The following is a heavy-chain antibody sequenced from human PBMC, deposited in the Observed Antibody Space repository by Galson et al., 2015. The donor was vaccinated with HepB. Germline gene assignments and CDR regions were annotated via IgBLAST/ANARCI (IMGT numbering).Heavy chain of an antibody. CDR1: GYTFTGYY. V-gene: IGHV1-2*04. CDR2: INPNSGGT. D-gene: IGHD6-13*01. Sequence: SVKVSCKASGYTFTGYYMHWVRQAPGQGLEWMGWINPNSGGTNYAQKFQGWVTMTRDTSISTAYMELSRLRSDDTAVYYCAREGVSSTTRYCYCGMDVWGQGTTVTVSS. CDR3: AREGVSSTTRYCYCGMDV. J-gene: IGHJ6*02.